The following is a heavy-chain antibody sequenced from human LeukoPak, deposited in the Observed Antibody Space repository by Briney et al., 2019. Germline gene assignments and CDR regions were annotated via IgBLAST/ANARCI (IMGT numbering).Heavy chain of an antibody. Sequence: GCINAGNVHRKYSQKFQRRVTITRHTSASTAYMELSSLRSEDMAVYYCAREGIAVAGIVDYWGQGTLVTVSS. CDR2: INAGNVHR. V-gene: IGHV1-3*01. J-gene: IGHJ4*02. D-gene: IGHD6-19*01. CDR3: AREGIAVAGIVDY.